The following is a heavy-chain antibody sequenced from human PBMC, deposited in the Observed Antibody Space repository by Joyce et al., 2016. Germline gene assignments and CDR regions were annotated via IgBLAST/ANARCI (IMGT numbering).Heavy chain of an antibody. CDR3: ARREYGDYFDN. Sequence: QVQLQESGPGLVKPSQTLSLTCSVSGGFISSGGYHWSWIRQHPGKGLEGIGYIYYSGSSYYNPSLRSRVTISVDTSKNQFSLKLNSVTAADTAVYYCARREYGDYFDNWGQGTLVTVSS. J-gene: IGHJ4*02. V-gene: IGHV4-31*03. D-gene: IGHD4-17*01. CDR2: IYYSGSS. CDR1: GGFISSGGYH.